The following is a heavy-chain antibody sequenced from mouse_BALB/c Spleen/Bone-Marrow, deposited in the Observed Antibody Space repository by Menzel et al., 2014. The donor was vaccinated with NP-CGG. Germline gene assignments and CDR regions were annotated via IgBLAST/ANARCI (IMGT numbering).Heavy chain of an antibody. V-gene: IGHV5-6-5*01. D-gene: IGHD3-2*01. Sequence: EVQLVESGGDLVKPGGSLKLSCAASGFTFSSYAMSWVRQTPEKRLEWVASISSGGSTYYPDSVKGRFTISRDNARNILYLQMSSLRSEDTAMYYCARGDSSGYPYAMDYWGQGTSVTVSS. CDR1: GFTFSSYA. CDR2: ISSGGST. CDR3: ARGDSSGYPYAMDY. J-gene: IGHJ4*01.